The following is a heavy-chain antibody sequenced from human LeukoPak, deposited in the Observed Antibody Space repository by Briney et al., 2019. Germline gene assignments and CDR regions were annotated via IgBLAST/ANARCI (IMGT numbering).Heavy chain of an antibody. CDR3: ASVKLPG. Sequence: GGSLRLSCAASGFTFSSYSMNWVRQAPGKGLEWVSYISSTVGTIYYADSVMGRFTISRDNAKNSLYPQMDSLRAEDTAVYYCASVKLPGWGRGTLVTVSS. CDR2: ISSTVGTI. J-gene: IGHJ4*02. D-gene: IGHD2-21*01. V-gene: IGHV3-48*01. CDR1: GFTFSSYS.